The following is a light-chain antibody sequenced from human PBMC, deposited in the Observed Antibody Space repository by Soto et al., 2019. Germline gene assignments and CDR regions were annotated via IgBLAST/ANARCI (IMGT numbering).Light chain of an antibody. CDR3: QQYYSTPWT. J-gene: IGKJ1*01. CDR1: QSISSW. Sequence: TQSPATLSASVGDRVTITCRASQSISSWLAWYQQKPGKAPKLLIYDASSLESGVPSMFSGRGSGTDFTLTISSLQAEDVAVYYCQQYYSTPWTVGPGTKGDIK. V-gene: IGKV1-5*01. CDR2: DAS.